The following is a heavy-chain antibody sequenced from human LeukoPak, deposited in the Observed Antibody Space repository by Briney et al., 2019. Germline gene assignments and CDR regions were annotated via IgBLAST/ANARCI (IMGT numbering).Heavy chain of an antibody. Sequence: GGSLRLSCAASGFTFSSYSMNWVRQAPGKGLEWVSSISSGSSYMYYADSVKGRFTISRDNSKNTLYLQMNSLRAEDTAVYYCARDRGIVVVTAIRYWGQGTLVTVSS. V-gene: IGHV3-21*01. J-gene: IGHJ4*02. D-gene: IGHD2-21*02. CDR1: GFTFSSYS. CDR2: ISSGSSYM. CDR3: ARDRGIVVVTAIRY.